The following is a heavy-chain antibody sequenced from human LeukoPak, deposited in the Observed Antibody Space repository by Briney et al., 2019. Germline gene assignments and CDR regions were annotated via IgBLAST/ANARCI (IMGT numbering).Heavy chain of an antibody. V-gene: IGHV3-23*01. J-gene: IGHJ5*02. CDR2: ISGSGGST. Sequence: PGGSLRLSCAASGFTFSSYAMSWVRQAPGKGLERVSAISGSGGSTYYADSVKGRFTISRDNSKNTLYLQMNSLRAEDTAVYYCAKASRRFVVGWFDPWGQGTLVTVSS. CDR3: AKASRRFVVGWFDP. CDR1: GFTFSSYA. D-gene: IGHD2-15*01.